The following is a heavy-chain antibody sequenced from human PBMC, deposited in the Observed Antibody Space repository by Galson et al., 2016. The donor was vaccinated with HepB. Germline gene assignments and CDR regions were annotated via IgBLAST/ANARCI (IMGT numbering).Heavy chain of an antibody. D-gene: IGHD3-10*01. J-gene: IGHJ4*02. CDR2: ISYDGNTT. CDR1: GFTFSCYA. V-gene: IGHV3-30-3*01. CDR3: ARDEDDPSYTIDF. Sequence: SLRLSCAASGFTFSCYAMHCVRQAPGNRLDWVAVISYDGNTTYYAASVNGRFTLARDNSENTLYLQMHSLRAEDTAVYYCARDEDDPSYTIDFWGQGTLVSVSS.